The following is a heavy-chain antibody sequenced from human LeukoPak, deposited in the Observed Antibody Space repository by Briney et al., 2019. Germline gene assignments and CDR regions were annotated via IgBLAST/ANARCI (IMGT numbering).Heavy chain of an antibody. CDR2: TTGSGDKL. J-gene: IGHJ4*02. D-gene: IGHD2-15*01. CDR1: GSTFTTYW. V-gene: IGHV3-23*01. Sequence: GGSLRLSCAASGSTFTTYWMSWVRQAPGKGLEWVSATTGSGDKLFYADSVKGRFTISRDNSKNTLYLQMNNLRAEDTAVYYCARYENGGIDYWGQGTLVTVSS. CDR3: ARYENGGIDY.